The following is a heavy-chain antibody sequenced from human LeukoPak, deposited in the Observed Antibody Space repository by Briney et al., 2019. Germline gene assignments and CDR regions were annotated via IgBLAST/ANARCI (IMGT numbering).Heavy chain of an antibody. CDR3: AKDMGHGGYGGFFDY. D-gene: IGHD4-23*01. J-gene: IGHJ4*02. CDR1: EFTFSRYS. Sequence: GGSLRLSCATSEFTFSRYSMNWVRQAPGKGLEWVSTISSTSTYIYYADSVRGRFTISRDNAKNSLYLQMNSLRAEDTALYYCAKDMGHGGYGGFFDYWGQGTLVTVSS. V-gene: IGHV3-21*04. CDR2: ISSTSTYI.